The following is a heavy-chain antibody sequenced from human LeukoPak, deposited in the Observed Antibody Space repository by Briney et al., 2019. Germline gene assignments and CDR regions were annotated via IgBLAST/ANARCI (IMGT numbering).Heavy chain of an antibody. D-gene: IGHD6-19*01. CDR1: GGSFSGYY. V-gene: IGHV4-34*01. CDR3: ARRNSSGWFDAFDI. Sequence: SETLSLTCAVYGGSFSGYYWSWIRQPPGKGLEWIGEINHSGSTNYNPSLKSRVTISVDTSKNQFSLKLSSVTAADTAVYYCARRNSSGWFDAFDIWGQGTMVTVSS. J-gene: IGHJ3*02. CDR2: INHSGST.